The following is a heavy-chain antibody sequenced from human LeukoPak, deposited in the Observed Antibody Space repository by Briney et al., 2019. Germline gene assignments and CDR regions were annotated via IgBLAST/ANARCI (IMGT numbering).Heavy chain of an antibody. J-gene: IGHJ3*02. CDR2: IYYSGST. V-gene: IGHV4-31*03. Sequence: PSETLSLTCTVSGGSISSGGYYWSWIRQHPGKGLEWIGYIYYSGSTYYNPSLKSRVTISVDTSKNQFSLKLSSVTAADTAVYYCARDSRNPPYGDYLSAAFDIWGQGTMVTVSS. CDR1: GGSISSGGYY. D-gene: IGHD4-17*01. CDR3: ARDSRNPPYGDYLSAAFDI.